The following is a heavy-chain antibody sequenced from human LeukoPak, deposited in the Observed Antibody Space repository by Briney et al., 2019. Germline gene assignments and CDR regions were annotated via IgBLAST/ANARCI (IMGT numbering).Heavy chain of an antibody. D-gene: IGHD6-13*01. Sequence: PSETLFLTCAVPGGSISNGRYSWSWMRQPPGKGLERIEHIYQNGNTYYYPSRKSRVTIAVDRSKNHFSLNLSSVTAAETAVYYCGRGGIAAADSGIDYWGQGTLVAVSS. V-gene: IGHV4-30-2*01. CDR3: GRGGIAAADSGIDY. CDR1: GGSISNGRYS. CDR2: IYQNGNT. J-gene: IGHJ4*02.